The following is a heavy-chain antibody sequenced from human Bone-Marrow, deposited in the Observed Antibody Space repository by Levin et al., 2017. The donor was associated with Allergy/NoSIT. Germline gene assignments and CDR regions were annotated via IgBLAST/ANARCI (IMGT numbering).Heavy chain of an antibody. CDR2: IDVSDSKV. V-gene: IGHV5-10-1*01. CDR1: GYFFDIYS. Sequence: RGESLKISCQGSGYFFDIYSITWVRQRPGQGLEWMGDIDVSDSKVKFSPSFQGHVTITADKSLRTVYLQWSGLKVSDSAMYYCARHFSSRHFDYWGQGTLVTVSS. D-gene: IGHD3-3*02. J-gene: IGHJ4*02. CDR3: ARHFSSRHFDY.